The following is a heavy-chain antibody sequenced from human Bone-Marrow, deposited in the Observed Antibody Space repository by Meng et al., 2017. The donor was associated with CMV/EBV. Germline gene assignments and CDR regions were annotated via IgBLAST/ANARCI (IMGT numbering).Heavy chain of an antibody. V-gene: IGHV4-39*01. CDR2: IYYSGST. Sequence: GSISSSSVYGGWIRQPPGKGLEWIGSIYYSGSTYYNPSLKSRVTISVDTSKNQFSLKLSSVTAADTAVYYCARAVVSSGWYDPFDYWGQGTLVTVSS. CDR1: GSISSSSVY. D-gene: IGHD6-19*01. J-gene: IGHJ4*02. CDR3: ARAVVSSGWYDPFDY.